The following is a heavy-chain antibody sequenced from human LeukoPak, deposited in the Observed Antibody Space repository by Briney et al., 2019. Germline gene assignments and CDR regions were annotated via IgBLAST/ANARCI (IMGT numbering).Heavy chain of an antibody. CDR3: ARVFCSSTSCSEYFDL. Sequence: PSETLSLTCAVYGGSFSGYYWSWIRQPPGKGLEWIGEINHSGSTNYNPSLKSRVTISVDTSKNQFSLKLSSVTAADTAVYYCARVFCSSTSCSEYFDLWGRGTLVTVSS. V-gene: IGHV4-34*01. D-gene: IGHD2-2*01. CDR1: GGSFSGYY. CDR2: INHSGST. J-gene: IGHJ2*01.